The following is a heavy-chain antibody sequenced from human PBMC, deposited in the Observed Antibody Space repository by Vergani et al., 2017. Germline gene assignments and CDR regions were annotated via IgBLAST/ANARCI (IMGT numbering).Heavy chain of an antibody. J-gene: IGHJ6*03. D-gene: IGHD4-11*01. CDR1: GGSFTSYD. CDR3: ARVNTETNGHLYYYYYMDV. CDR2: IDHTGRP. V-gene: IGHV4-34*01. Sequence: QVQLQQWGGGLLKPSETLSLTCVVNGGSFTSYDWTWIRQSPGEGWEWVGDIDHTGRPDYNPSLKSRLTMSVDKSRNQFSLTLNSVTATDTAIYFCARVNTETNGHLYYYYYMDVWGQGTAVTVS.